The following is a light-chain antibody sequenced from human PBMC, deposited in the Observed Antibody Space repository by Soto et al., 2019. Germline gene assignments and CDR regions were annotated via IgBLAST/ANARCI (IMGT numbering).Light chain of an antibody. CDR1: NIGSKN. V-gene: IGLV3-9*01. CDR2: RDS. CDR3: HVWDSSTDV. J-gene: IGLJ1*01. Sequence: ELTQPLSVSVALGQTARITCGGNNIGSKNVHWYQQKPGQAPVLVIYRDSNRPSGIPERFSGSNSGNTATLTISRAQAGDEADYYCHVWDSSTDVFGTGTKVTVL.